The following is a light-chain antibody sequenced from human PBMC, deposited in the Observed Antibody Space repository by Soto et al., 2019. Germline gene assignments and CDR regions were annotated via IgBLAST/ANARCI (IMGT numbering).Light chain of an antibody. Sequence: DIHMTQSPSTLSASVGDRVTITCRASQSITNWLAWYQQKPGKAPKVLIYDASSLESGVPSRFSGNGSGTEFTLTISSLQPDDFATYYCQQYSSYWWTFGQGTKVEIK. CDR1: QSITNW. CDR3: QQYSSYWWT. CDR2: DAS. V-gene: IGKV1-5*01. J-gene: IGKJ1*01.